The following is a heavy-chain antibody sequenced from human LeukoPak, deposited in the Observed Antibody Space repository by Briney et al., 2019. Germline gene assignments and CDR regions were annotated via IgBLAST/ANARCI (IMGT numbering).Heavy chain of an antibody. J-gene: IGHJ4*02. Sequence: GRSLRLSCAASGFTFSRYSMNWVRQAPGKGLEWVSSISSSSNYIYYADPLKVRFSISRDNARNSLFLQMNSLRAEDTAVYYCARAVAGPAGEYYFDYWGQGTLVTVSS. CDR1: GFTFSRYS. V-gene: IGHV3-21*01. CDR3: ARAVAGPAGEYYFDY. CDR2: ISSSSNYI. D-gene: IGHD6-19*01.